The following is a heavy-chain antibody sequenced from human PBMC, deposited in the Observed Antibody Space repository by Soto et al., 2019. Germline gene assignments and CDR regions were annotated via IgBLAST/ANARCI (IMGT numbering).Heavy chain of an antibody. CDR2: ISSRGSSI. J-gene: IGHJ6*02. V-gene: IGHV3-11*01. D-gene: IGHD3-3*01. CDR1: GFTFIDYY. CDR3: ARGYYDFWSGYYISPYGMDV. Sequence: GGSLRLSCAVSGFTFIDYYMSWIRQAPGKGLEWVSYISSRGSSIYYADSVKGRFTISRDNAKNSLYLQMNGLRAEDTAVYYCARGYYDFWSGYYISPYGMDVWGQGTTVTVSS.